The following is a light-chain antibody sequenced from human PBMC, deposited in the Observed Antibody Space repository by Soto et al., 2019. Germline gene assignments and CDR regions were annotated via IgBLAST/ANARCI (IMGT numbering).Light chain of an antibody. J-gene: IGLJ2*01. CDR3: AAWDDSLSGPV. CDR2: RNV. Sequence: QSVLTQPPSTSATPGQRVTISCSGSSSNIGRNNVFWYQQVPGKAPKLLIYRNVQRPSGVPDRFSGSKSGTSASLAISGLRSDDEAHYYCAAWDDSLSGPVFGGGTKVTVL. CDR1: SSNIGRNN. V-gene: IGLV1-47*01.